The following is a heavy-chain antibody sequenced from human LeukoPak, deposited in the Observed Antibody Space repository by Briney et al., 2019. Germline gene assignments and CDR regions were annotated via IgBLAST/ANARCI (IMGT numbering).Heavy chain of an antibody. CDR3: ASPSLRVDAFDI. CDR2: ISSSGSTI. CDR1: GFTFSDYY. J-gene: IGHJ3*02. Sequence: GGSLRLSCAASGFTFSDYYMSWIRQAPGKGLEWVSYISSSGSTIYYADSVKGRFTISRDNAKSSLYLQMNSLRAEDTAVYYCASPSLRVDAFDIWGQGTMVTVSS. D-gene: IGHD2-2*01. V-gene: IGHV3-11*01.